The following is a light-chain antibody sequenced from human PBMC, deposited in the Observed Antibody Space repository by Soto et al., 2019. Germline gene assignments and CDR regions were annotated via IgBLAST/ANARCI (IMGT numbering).Light chain of an antibody. J-gene: IGKJ1*01. V-gene: IGKV3-20*01. CDR1: QSISSTF. CDR3: QQCGSSPET. CDR2: GAS. Sequence: DIVLTQSPGTLSLSRGRRATLSSRASQSISSTFLAWYQQKPGQAPRLLIYGASSRATGIPDRFSGSVSGTDFTLTISRLEPEDFAVYYCQQCGSSPETFGQGTKVDIK.